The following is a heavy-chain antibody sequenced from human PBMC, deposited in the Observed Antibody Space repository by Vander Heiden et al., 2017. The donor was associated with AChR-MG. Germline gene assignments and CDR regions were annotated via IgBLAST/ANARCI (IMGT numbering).Heavy chain of an antibody. CDR1: GFTFSSYA. CDR3: ARDYGDEVRGVSFFDL. Sequence: QVQLVESGGGVVQPGRSLRLSCAASGFTFSSYAMHWVSQAPGKGLEWVAVISYDGSNKYYADSVKGRFTISRDNSKNTLYLQMNSLRAEDTAVYYCARDYGDEVRGVSFFDLWGRGTLVTVSS. CDR2: ISYDGSNK. D-gene: IGHD3-10*01. J-gene: IGHJ2*01. V-gene: IGHV3-30-3*01.